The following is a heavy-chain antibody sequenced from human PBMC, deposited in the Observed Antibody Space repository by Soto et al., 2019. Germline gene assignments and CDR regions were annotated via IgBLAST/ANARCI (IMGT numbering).Heavy chain of an antibody. CDR2: IYTSGST. V-gene: IGHV4-4*07. CDR1: GGSISSYY. CDR3: ATGRLINYYYYGLDL. J-gene: IGHJ6*02. Sequence: SETLSLTCTVSGGSISSYYWSWIRQPAGKGLEWIGRIYTSGSTNYNPSLKSRVTMSVDTSKNQFSLKLSSVTAADTAVYYCATGRLINYYYYGLDLWGPGTTVTVSS.